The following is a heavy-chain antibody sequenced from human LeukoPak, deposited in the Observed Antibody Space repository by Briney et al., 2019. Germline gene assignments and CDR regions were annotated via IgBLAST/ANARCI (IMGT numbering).Heavy chain of an antibody. D-gene: IGHD3-22*01. CDR2: ISSSSSTI. J-gene: IGHJ4*02. CDR1: GFTFSSYS. Sequence: GGSLRLSCAASGFTFSSYSMNWVRQAPGKGLEWVSYISSSSSTIYYADSVKGRFTISRDNAKNSLFLQMNSLRAEDTAVYYCARDLYRIVVVPHYFDYWGQGTLVTVSS. V-gene: IGHV3-48*04. CDR3: ARDLYRIVVVPHYFDY.